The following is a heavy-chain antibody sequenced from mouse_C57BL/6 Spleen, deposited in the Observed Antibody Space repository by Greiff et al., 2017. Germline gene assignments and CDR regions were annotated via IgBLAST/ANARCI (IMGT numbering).Heavy chain of an antibody. J-gene: IGHJ4*01. Sequence: EVKLVESGGGLVKPGGSLKLSCAASGFTFSDYGMHWVRRAPEKGLEWVAYISSGSSTIYYADTVKGRFTISRDNAKNTLCLQMTSLRSEDTAMYYCARKYGSSYAMDYWGQGTSVTVSS. V-gene: IGHV5-17*01. CDR1: GFTFSDYG. D-gene: IGHD1-1*01. CDR3: ARKYGSSYAMDY. CDR2: ISSGSSTI.